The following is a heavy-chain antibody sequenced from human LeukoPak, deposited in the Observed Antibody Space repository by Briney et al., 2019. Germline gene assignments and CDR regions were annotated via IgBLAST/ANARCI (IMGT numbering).Heavy chain of an antibody. CDR1: GGSISSYC. V-gene: IGHV4-59*01. D-gene: IGHD3-3*01. Sequence: SETVSLTCTVSGGSISSYCWSWIRQPPGKGLEWIGYIYYSGSTNYNPSLKSRVTISVDTSKNQFSLKLSSVTAADTAVYYCARVGGYSYYYYYGMDVWGQGTTVTVSS. CDR3: ARVGGYSYYYYYGMDV. CDR2: IYYSGST. J-gene: IGHJ6*02.